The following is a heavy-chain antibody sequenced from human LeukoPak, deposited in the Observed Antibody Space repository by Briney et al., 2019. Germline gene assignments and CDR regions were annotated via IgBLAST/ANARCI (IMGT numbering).Heavy chain of an antibody. V-gene: IGHV1-8*01. CDR2: MNPNSGNT. CDR3: ARRYSSGWYGNHYMDV. Sequence: ASVKVSCKASGYTFTSYDINWVRQATGQGLEWMGWMNPNSGNTGYAQKFQGRVTMTRNTSISTAYMELSSLRSEDTAVYYCARRYSSGWYGNHYMDVWGKGTTVTISS. D-gene: IGHD6-19*01. J-gene: IGHJ6*03. CDR1: GYTFTSYD.